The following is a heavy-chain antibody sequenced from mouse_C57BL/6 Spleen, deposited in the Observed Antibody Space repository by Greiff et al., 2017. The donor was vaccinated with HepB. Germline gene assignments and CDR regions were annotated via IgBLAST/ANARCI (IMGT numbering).Heavy chain of an antibody. V-gene: IGHV1-4*01. CDR2: INPSSGYT. CDR1: GYTFTSYT. D-gene: IGHD2-1*01. J-gene: IGHJ2*01. CDR3: ARGDYGNPFDY. Sequence: VQGVESGAELARPGASVKMSCKASGYTFTSYTMHWVKQRPGQGLEWIGYINPSSGYTKYNQKFKDKATLTADKSSSTAYMQLSSLTSEDSAVYYCARGDYGNPFDYWGQGTTLTVSS.